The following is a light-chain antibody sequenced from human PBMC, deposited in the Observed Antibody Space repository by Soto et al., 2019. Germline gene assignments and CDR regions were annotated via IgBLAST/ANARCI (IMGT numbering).Light chain of an antibody. J-gene: IGLJ1*01. Sequence: QSVLTQPPSVSGAPGQRVTISCTGSSSNIGAGYDVQWYQQLPGTAPKLLMYGNTNRPSGVPDRFSGSKSGNSASLAITGLQAEDEADYYCQSYDSSLTALYVFGTGTKVTVL. CDR2: GNT. V-gene: IGLV1-40*01. CDR1: SSNIGAGYD. CDR3: QSYDSSLTALYV.